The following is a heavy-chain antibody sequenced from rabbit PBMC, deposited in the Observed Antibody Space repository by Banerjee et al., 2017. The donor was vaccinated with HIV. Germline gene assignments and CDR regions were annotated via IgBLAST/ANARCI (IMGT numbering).Heavy chain of an antibody. CDR1: GFSFSSSYY. J-gene: IGHJ4*01. CDR3: ARYASSSGYYNL. D-gene: IGHD1-1*01. CDR2: IYAGSSGST. Sequence: QSLEESGGDLVKPGASLTLTCTASGFSFSSSYYMCWVRQAPGKGLEWIACIYAGSSGSTYYASWTKGRFTISKTSSTTVTLQMTSLTAADTATYFCARYASSSGYYNLWGPGTLVTVS. V-gene: IGHV1S40*01.